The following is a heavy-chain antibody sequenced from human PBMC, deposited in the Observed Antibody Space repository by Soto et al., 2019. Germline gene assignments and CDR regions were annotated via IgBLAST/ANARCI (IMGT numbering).Heavy chain of an antibody. CDR3: ARGVNYGDYDFYYFDY. Sequence: SETLSLTCAVSGGSISSGGYSWSWIRQPPGKGLEWIGYIYHSGSTYYNPSLKSRVTISVDRSKNQFSLKLSSVTAADTAVYYCARGVNYGDYDFYYFDYWGQGTLVTVSS. V-gene: IGHV4-30-2*01. J-gene: IGHJ4*02. CDR1: GGSISSGGYS. D-gene: IGHD4-17*01. CDR2: IYHSGST.